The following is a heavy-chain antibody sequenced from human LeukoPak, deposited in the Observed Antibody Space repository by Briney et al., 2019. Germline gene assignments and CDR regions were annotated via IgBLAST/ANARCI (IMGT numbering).Heavy chain of an antibody. CDR2: IWYDGSNK. J-gene: IGHJ4*02. D-gene: IGHD6-19*01. Sequence: GGSLPLSCPASGFTFSSYGLQWVRQDPGKGLEWVAVIWYDGSNKYYADSVKGRFTISRDNSKNTLYLQMNSLRAEDTAVYYCASAVSSGWSYFDYWGQGTLVTVSS. CDR3: ASAVSSGWSYFDY. V-gene: IGHV3-33*01. CDR1: GFTFSSYG.